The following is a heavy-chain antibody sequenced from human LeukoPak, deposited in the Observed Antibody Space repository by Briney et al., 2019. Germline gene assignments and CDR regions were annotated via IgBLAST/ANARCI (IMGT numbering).Heavy chain of an antibody. J-gene: IGHJ6*02. Sequence: SETLSLTCHVSGDSLSTGNYYWSWIRQPAGKGLEWIGSGSTSYNPSLKSRVTISVDTSKNHYSLKLTSVTAADTAVYYCARGVVIAEGEGMDVWGQGTTVTVS. CDR1: GDSLSTGNYY. CDR2: GST. CDR3: ARGVVIAEGEGMDV. V-gene: IGHV4-61*02. D-gene: IGHD2-21*01.